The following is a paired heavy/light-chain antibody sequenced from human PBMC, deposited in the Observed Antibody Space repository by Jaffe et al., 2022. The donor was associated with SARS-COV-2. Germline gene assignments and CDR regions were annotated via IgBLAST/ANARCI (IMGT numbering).Light chain of an antibody. J-gene: IGKJ5*01. CDR1: QGISNY. Sequence: DIQMTQSPSSLSASVGDRVTITCRASQGISNYLAWLQQKPGKAPKSLIYAASSLQSGVPSKFSGSGSGTDFTLTISSLQPEDFATYYCQQYNSYPITFGQGTRLEIK. V-gene: IGKV1-16*02. CDR3: QQYNSYPIT. CDR2: AAS.
Heavy chain of an antibody. CDR2: ITSRSTTI. CDR3: ARPPGTVTLGY. V-gene: IGHV3-48*01. Sequence: EVQLVESGGGLVQPGGSLRLSCAASGFTFGSYDMNWVRQAPGKGLEWVSYITSRSTTIFYADSVKGRFTISRDNAKNSLYLQMNSLRAEDTAVYYCARPPGTVTLGYWGQGTLVTVSS. CDR1: GFTFGSYD. J-gene: IGHJ4*02. D-gene: IGHD4-17*01.